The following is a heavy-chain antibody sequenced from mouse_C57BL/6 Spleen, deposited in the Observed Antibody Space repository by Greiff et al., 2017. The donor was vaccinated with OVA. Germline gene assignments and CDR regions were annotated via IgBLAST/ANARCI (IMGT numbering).Heavy chain of an antibody. D-gene: IGHD2-14*01. CDR3: ARGGYDWYFDV. CDR2: ISPSNGGT. CDR1: GYTFTSYW. V-gene: IGHV1-53*01. J-gene: IGHJ1*03. Sequence: QVQLQQPGTGLVKPGASVTLSCKASGYTFTSYWMHWVRQRPGQGLEWIGNISPSNGGTNYTEKFKSKATLTVDKSSSKAYMQLSSLTSEDSAVYYCARGGYDWYFDVWGTGTTVTVSS.